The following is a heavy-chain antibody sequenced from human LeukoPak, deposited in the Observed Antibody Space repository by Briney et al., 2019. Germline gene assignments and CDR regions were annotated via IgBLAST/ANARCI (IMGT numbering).Heavy chain of an antibody. V-gene: IGHV4-34*01. D-gene: IGHD4-17*01. CDR2: INHSGST. CDR3: ARENDYGDYVEEYYYYMDV. CDR1: GGSFSGYY. J-gene: IGHJ6*03. Sequence: SETLSLTCAVYGGSFSGYYWSWIRQPPGKGLEWIGEINHSGSTNYNPSLKSRVTISVDTSKNQFSLQLNSVTPEDTAVYYCARENDYGDYVEEYYYYMDVWGKGTTVTVSS.